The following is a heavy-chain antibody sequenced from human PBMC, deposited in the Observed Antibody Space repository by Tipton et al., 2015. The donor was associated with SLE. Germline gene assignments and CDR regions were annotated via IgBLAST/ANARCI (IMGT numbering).Heavy chain of an antibody. V-gene: IGHV4-31*03. D-gene: IGHD2-2*01. CDR1: GGSISSGGYY. Sequence: LTCTVSGGSISSGGYYWSWIRQHPGKGLEWIGYIYYSGSTYYNPSLKSRVTISVDTSKNQFSLKLSSVTAADTAVYYCARFSSTLNYGMDVWGQGTTVTVSS. CDR3: ARFSSTLNYGMDV. CDR2: IYYSGST. J-gene: IGHJ6*02.